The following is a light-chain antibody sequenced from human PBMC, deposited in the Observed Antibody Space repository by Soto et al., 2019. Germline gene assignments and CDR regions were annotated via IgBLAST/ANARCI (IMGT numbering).Light chain of an antibody. Sequence: EIVLTQSPGTLSLSPGERATLSCRASQSVSSSLAWYQQKPGQAPRLLIYGTSNRATAIPDRFSGSGSGADFTLTISRLEPGDFALYYCQQYGISPSTFGPGTKVEI. CDR2: GTS. CDR3: QQYGISPST. J-gene: IGKJ1*01. CDR1: QSVSSS. V-gene: IGKV3-20*01.